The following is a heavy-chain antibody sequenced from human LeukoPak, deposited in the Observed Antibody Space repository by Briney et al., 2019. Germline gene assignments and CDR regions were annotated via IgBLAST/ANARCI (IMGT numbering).Heavy chain of an antibody. CDR1: GFTFSSYG. CDR3: ARDHRPEYYYYYGMDV. CDR2: IWYDGSNK. Sequence: GGSLRLSCAASGFTFSSYGMHWVRQAPGKGLEWVAVIWYDGSNKYYADSVKGRFTISRDNSKNTLYLQMNSLRAEDTAVYYCARDHRPEYYYYYGMDVWGQGTTVTVSS. V-gene: IGHV3-33*01. D-gene: IGHD6-6*01. J-gene: IGHJ6*02.